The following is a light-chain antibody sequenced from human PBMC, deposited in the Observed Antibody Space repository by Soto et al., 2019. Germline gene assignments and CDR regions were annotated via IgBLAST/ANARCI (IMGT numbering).Light chain of an antibody. Sequence: EIELTQSPATLSLSPGERATLSCRASQSVSSYLAWYQQKPGQAPRLLIYDASNRATGIPARFSGSGSGTDFTLTISSLEPEDFAVYYCQQRSYWWTFGQGTKVEIK. V-gene: IGKV3-11*01. CDR1: QSVSSY. J-gene: IGKJ1*01. CDR3: QQRSYWWT. CDR2: DAS.